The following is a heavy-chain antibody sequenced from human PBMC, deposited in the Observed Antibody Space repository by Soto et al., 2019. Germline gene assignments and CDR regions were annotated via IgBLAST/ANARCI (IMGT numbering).Heavy chain of an antibody. J-gene: IGHJ5*02. V-gene: IGHV3-21*01. CDR1: GFAFISYS. CDR2: ISSSSSYI. D-gene: IGHD6-13*01. CDR3: ARDRDSSSWYGWFDP. Sequence: WGSLRLSCAASGFAFISYSINCFRQSPLKGLEWVSSISSSSSYIYYADSVKGRFTISRDNAKNSLYLQMNSLRAEDTAVYYCARDRDSSSWYGWFDPWGQGTLVTVSS.